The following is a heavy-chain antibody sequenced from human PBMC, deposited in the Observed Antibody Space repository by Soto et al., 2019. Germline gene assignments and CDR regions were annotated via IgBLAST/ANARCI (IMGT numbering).Heavy chain of an antibody. CDR1: GFTFSSYA. V-gene: IGHV3-30-3*01. CDR2: ISYDGSNK. J-gene: IGHJ4*02. CDR3: ATHYTDYYDSSGYFGY. D-gene: IGHD3-22*01. Sequence: QVQLVESGGGVVQPGRSLRLSCAASGFTFSSYAMHWVRQAPGKGLEWVAVISYDGSNKYYADSVKGRFTISRDNSKNTLYLQMNSLRAEDTAVYYCATHYTDYYDSSGYFGYWGQGTLVTVSS.